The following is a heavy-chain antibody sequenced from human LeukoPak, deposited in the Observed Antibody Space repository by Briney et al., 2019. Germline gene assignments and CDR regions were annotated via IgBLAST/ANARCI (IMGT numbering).Heavy chain of an antibody. CDR3: ARQSCSSTSCNGAFDI. D-gene: IGHD2-2*01. V-gene: IGHV3-53*01. CDR1: GFTVSSNY. CDR2: IYRGGNT. Sequence: GGSLRLSCAASGFTVSSNYMSWVRQAPGKGLEWVAIIYRGGNTYDADSVKGRFTISRDESKNTLYFQMNSLGAGDTVVYYCARQSCSSTSCNGAFDIWGQGTMVTVSS. J-gene: IGHJ3*02.